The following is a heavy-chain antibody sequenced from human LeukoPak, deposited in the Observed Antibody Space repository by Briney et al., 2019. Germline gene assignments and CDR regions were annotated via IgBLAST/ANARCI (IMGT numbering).Heavy chain of an antibody. CDR1: GFNVSGNY. Sequence: GGSLRLSCAASGFNVSGNYMSWVRQAPGKGLEWLSVIYSGGNTYYADSVKGRFTISRDNSKNTVYLQMNSLRAEDTAVYYCAKDRGSSYFDYWGQGALVTVSS. V-gene: IGHV3-53*05. CDR3: AKDRGSSYFDY. J-gene: IGHJ4*02. D-gene: IGHD3-16*01. CDR2: IYSGGNT.